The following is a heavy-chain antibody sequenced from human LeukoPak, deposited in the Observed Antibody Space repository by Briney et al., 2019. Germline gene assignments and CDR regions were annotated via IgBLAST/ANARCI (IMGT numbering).Heavy chain of an antibody. CDR1: GYALTSQD. Sequence: ASVKVSCKASGYALTSQDINWVRQAPGQGLEWMGGFDPEDGETIYAQKFQGRVTMTEDTSTDTAYMELSSLRSDDTAVYYCATESPRRQYYYDPNWFDPWGQGTLVTVSS. CDR2: FDPEDGET. D-gene: IGHD3-22*01. J-gene: IGHJ5*02. V-gene: IGHV1-24*01. CDR3: ATESPRRQYYYDPNWFDP.